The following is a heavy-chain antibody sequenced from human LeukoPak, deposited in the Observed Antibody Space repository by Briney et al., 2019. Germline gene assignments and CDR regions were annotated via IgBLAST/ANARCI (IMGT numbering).Heavy chain of an antibody. D-gene: IGHD3-22*01. CDR2: ISGSGGST. J-gene: IGHJ4*02. CDR1: GFTFSGYA. Sequence: RPGGSLRLSCAASGFTFSGYAMSWVRQAPGKGLEWVSAISGSGGSTYYADSVKGRFTISRDNSKNTLYLQMNSLRAEDTAVYYCAKALKSYYYDSSGYCLPDYWGQGTLVTVSS. CDR3: AKALKSYYYDSSGYCLPDY. V-gene: IGHV3-23*01.